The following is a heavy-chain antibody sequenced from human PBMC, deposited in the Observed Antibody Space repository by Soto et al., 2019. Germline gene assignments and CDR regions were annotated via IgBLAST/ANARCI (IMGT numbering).Heavy chain of an antibody. CDR2: ISGSGGST. CDR3: ARDQEVHYMRGHKIRAMDV. J-gene: IGHJ6*02. Sequence: GGSLRLSCAASGFTFSSYAMSWVRQAPGKGMEWVSAISGSGGSTYYADPVKGRCTISRDNSKNTLYLQMNSLRVEDTAVYYCARDQEVHYMRGHKIRAMDVWGQGATVTV. V-gene: IGHV3-23*01. D-gene: IGHD2-2*02. CDR1: GFTFSSYA.